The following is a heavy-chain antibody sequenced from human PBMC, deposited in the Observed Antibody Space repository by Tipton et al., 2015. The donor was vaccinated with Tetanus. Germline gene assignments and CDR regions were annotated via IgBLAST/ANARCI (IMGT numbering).Heavy chain of an antibody. J-gene: IGHJ4*02. CDR3: ARVGLHVVAGTGQYYFDY. D-gene: IGHD6-19*01. Sequence: TLSLTCTVSGGSISSSSYYWGWIRQPPGKGLEWIGTIYYSGSTYYNPSLKSRVTISVDTSKNQFSLNLGSVTAADTAVYYCARVGLHVVAGTGQYYFDYWGRGTLVTVSS. CDR1: GGSISSSSYY. V-gene: IGHV4-39*07. CDR2: IYYSGST.